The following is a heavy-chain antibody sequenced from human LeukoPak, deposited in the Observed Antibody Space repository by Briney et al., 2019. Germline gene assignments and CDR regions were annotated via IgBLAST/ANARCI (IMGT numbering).Heavy chain of an antibody. V-gene: IGHV3-11*04. Sequence: GGSLRLSCAASGFTFSDYYISCIRQAPGKGLEWVSYISKSGSTTYYADSVKGRFTISRDNAKNSLYLQMNSLRAEDTAVYYCARVFKSGGPLDYWGQGTQVTISS. D-gene: IGHD3-10*01. CDR2: ISKSGSTT. CDR3: ARVFKSGGPLDY. CDR1: GFTFSDYY. J-gene: IGHJ4*02.